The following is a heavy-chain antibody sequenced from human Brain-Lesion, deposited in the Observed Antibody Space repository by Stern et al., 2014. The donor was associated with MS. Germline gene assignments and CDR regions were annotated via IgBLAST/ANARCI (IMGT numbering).Heavy chain of an antibody. V-gene: IGHV4-61*02. D-gene: IGHD2-2*01. Sequence: QVQLVESGPGLVKPSQTLSLSCTVSGGSISSGGYYWSWIRQPAGKGLEWIGRIFNSGRTSHNPSLKSRVPKSIDTSKNQFPLRLNSMTAADTAVYYCARGRVVPGFQYYATDVWGQGTTVIVSS. J-gene: IGHJ6*02. CDR2: IFNSGRT. CDR1: GGSISSGGYY. CDR3: ARGRVVPGFQYYATDV.